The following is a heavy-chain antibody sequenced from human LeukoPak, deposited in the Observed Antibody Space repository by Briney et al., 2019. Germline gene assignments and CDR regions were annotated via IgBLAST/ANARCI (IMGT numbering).Heavy chain of an antibody. D-gene: IGHD5-24*01. CDR3: ARGGRWLQLKGDFDY. CDR2: IYDSGST. J-gene: IGHJ4*02. Sequence: PSETLSLTCTVSGGSIRSSYYYWGWIRQPPGKGLEWIGSIYDSGSTYYNPSLKSRVTVSVDTSKNQFSLKLSSVTAADTAVYYCARGGRWLQLKGDFDYWGQGTLVTVSS. CDR1: GGSIRSSYYY. V-gene: IGHV4-39*07.